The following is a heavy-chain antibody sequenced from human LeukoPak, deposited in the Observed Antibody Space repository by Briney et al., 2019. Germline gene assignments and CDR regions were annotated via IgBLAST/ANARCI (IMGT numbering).Heavy chain of an antibody. Sequence: PSETLSLTCTVSGGSTSGSSYYWGWIRQPPGKGLEWIGSIYYSGSTYYNPSLKSRVTISVDTSKNQFSLKLSSVTAADTAVYYCARLIVPAAIYNWFDPWGQGTLVTVSS. V-gene: IGHV4-39*01. D-gene: IGHD2-2*01. J-gene: IGHJ5*02. CDR1: GGSTSGSSYY. CDR2: IYYSGST. CDR3: ARLIVPAAIYNWFDP.